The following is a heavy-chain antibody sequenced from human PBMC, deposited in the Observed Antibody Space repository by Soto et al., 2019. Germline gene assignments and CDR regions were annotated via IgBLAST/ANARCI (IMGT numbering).Heavy chain of an antibody. J-gene: IGHJ6*02. D-gene: IGHD2-15*01. CDR1: GFTFSTCT. CDR3: ASSVVPYYYYGMDV. Sequence: GGSLRLSCAASGFTFSTCTMNWVRQAPGKGLEWVSYISSSGSTLYYADSVKGRFTISRDNAKNSLYLQMNSLRDEDTAVYYCASSVVPYYYYGMDVWGQGTTVTVSS. CDR2: ISSSGSTL. V-gene: IGHV3-48*02.